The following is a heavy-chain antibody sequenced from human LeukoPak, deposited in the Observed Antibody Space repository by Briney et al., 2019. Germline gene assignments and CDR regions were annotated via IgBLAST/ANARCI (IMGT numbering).Heavy chain of an antibody. Sequence: ASVKVSCKASGYTFTGYYMHWVRQAPGQGLEWMGWINPNSGGTNYAQKFQGRVTMTRDTSISTAYMELSRLRSDDTAVYYCASLGYCSRTSCYAMIYYMDVWGKGTTVTVSS. D-gene: IGHD2-2*01. CDR2: INPNSGGT. CDR3: ASLGYCSRTSCYAMIYYMDV. V-gene: IGHV1-2*02. J-gene: IGHJ6*03. CDR1: GYTFTGYY.